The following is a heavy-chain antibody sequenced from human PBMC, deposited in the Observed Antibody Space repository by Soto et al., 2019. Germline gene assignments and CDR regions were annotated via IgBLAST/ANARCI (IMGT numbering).Heavy chain of an antibody. CDR2: ISSSSSTI. CDR1: GFTFSSYS. J-gene: IGHJ4*02. D-gene: IGHD6-13*01. V-gene: IGHV3-48*02. Sequence: EVQLVESGGGLVQPGGSLRLSCAASGFTFSSYSMNWVRQAPGKGLEWVSYISSSSSTIYYADSVKGRFTISRDNAKNPLYLQMNSLRDEDTAVYYCARQPPYSRPYYFDYWGQGTLVTVSS. CDR3: ARQPPYSRPYYFDY.